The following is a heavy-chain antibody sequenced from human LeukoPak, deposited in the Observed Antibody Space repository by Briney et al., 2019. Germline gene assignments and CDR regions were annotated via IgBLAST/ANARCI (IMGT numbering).Heavy chain of an antibody. CDR1: GFTFSSYR. D-gene: IGHD3-9*01. J-gene: IGHJ4*02. V-gene: IGHV3-21*01. CDR3: AREALTGYYTAFDY. CDR2: ITSSRSYV. Sequence: GGSLRLSCAASGFTFSSYRMHWVRQAPGKGLEWVSSITSSRSYVYYADSVKGRFTISRDNAKNSLYLQMNSLRAEDTAVYYCAREALTGYYTAFDYGGQGTLVTVSS.